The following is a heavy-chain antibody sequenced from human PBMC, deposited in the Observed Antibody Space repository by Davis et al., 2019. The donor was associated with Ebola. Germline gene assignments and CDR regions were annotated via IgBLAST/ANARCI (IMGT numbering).Heavy chain of an antibody. CDR1: GGSISGYY. CDR2: IYYSGST. Sequence: GSLRLSCTVSGGSISGYYWSWIRQHPGKGLEWIGYIYYSGSTYYNPSLKSRVTISVDTSKNQFSLKLSSVNAADTAVYYCARHSASYYYDSSGYYLLPDAFDIWGQGTMVTVSS. D-gene: IGHD3-22*01. J-gene: IGHJ3*02. CDR3: ARHSASYYYDSSGYYLLPDAFDI. V-gene: IGHV4-59*08.